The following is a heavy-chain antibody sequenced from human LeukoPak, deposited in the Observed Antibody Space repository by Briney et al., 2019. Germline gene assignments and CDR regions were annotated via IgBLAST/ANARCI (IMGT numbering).Heavy chain of an antibody. J-gene: IGHJ4*02. CDR2: ISSSSSYI. Sequence: AGGSLRLSCAASGFTFSSYSMNWVRQAPGKGLEWVSSISSSSSYIYYADSVKGRFTISRDNAKNSLYLRMNSLRAEDTAVYYCARAMAAGVESLDYWGQGTLVTVSS. V-gene: IGHV3-21*01. CDR3: ARAMAAGVESLDY. CDR1: GFTFSSYS. D-gene: IGHD6-13*01.